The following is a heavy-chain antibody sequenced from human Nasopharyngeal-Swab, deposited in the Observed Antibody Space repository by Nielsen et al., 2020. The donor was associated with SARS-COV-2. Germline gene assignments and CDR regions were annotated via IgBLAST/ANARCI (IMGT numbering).Heavy chain of an antibody. CDR3: AREGYCTNGVCSQGGFDY. D-gene: IGHD2-8*01. CDR1: GYTFTGYY. V-gene: IGHV1-2*04. J-gene: IGHJ4*02. CDR2: INPNSGGT. Sequence: ASVKVSCKASGYTFTGYYMHWVRQAPGQGLEWMGWINPNSGGTNYAQKFQGWVTMTRDTSISTAYMELSRLRSDDTAVYYCAREGYCTNGVCSQGGFDYWGQGTLVTVSS.